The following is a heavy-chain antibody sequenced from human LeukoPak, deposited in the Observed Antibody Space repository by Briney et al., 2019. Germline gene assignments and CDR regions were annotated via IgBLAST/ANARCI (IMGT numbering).Heavy chain of an antibody. V-gene: IGHV3-21*01. Sequence: PGGSLRLSCAASGFTFSSYNMNWVRQAPGKGLEWVSSISSSSSYIYYADSVKGRFTISRDNAKNSLYLQMNSLRAEDTAVYYCAKDPPGPMVRGAPVDYWGQGTLVTVSS. CDR1: GFTFSSYN. D-gene: IGHD3-10*01. CDR3: AKDPPGPMVRGAPVDY. CDR2: ISSSSSYI. J-gene: IGHJ4*02.